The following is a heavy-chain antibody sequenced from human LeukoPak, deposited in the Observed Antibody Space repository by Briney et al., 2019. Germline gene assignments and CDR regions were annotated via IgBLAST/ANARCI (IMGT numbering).Heavy chain of an antibody. V-gene: IGHV1-18*01. CDR2: ISAYSGVT. J-gene: IGHJ4*02. CDR3: ARGGLSTRWGLDY. Sequence: ASVKVSCKASGYIFNTNGINWVRQAPGQGLEWVAYISAYSGVTNSAQKFRDRVTMTTDTSARTAYMELRSLTSDDSAVYYCARGGLSTRWGLDYWGQGTLVTVSS. D-gene: IGHD6-13*01. CDR1: GYIFNTNG.